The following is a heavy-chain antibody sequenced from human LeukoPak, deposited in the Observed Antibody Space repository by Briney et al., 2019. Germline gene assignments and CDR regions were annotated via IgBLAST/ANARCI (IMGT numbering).Heavy chain of an antibody. D-gene: IGHD4-11*01. Sequence: GESLKISCRGSGYSFTTYWIGWVRQMPGKGLEWMGIIYPGDSDTRYSPSFQGQVTISADKSISTAYLQWSSLKASDTAMYYCARTAYSNYLGLDYWGQGTLVTVSS. J-gene: IGHJ4*02. V-gene: IGHV5-51*01. CDR3: ARTAYSNYLGLDY. CDR2: IYPGDSDT. CDR1: GYSFTTYW.